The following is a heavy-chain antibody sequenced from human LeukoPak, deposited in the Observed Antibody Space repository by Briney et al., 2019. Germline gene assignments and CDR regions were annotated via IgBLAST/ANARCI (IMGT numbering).Heavy chain of an antibody. CDR3: ARDGGTYYYDSSGKNMGWFDP. Sequence: GGSLRLSCAASGFTFSSYSMNWVRQAPGKGLEWVSSISSSSSYINYADSVKGRFTISRDNAKNSLYLQMNSLRAEDTAVYYCARDGGTYYYDSSGKNMGWFDPWGQGTLVTVSS. V-gene: IGHV3-21*01. CDR2: ISSSSSYI. CDR1: GFTFSSYS. D-gene: IGHD3-22*01. J-gene: IGHJ5*02.